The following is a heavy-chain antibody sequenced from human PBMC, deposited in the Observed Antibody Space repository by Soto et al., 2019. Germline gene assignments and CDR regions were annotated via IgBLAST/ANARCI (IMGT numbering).Heavy chain of an antibody. J-gene: IGHJ6*02. CDR1: GGILSSYA. Sequence: QVQLVQSGAEVKKPGSSVKVSCKASGGILSSYAISWVRQAPGQGLEWMGGIIPIFGTANHAQKFQGRVTITADESTSTAYMELSSLRSEDTAVYYCARDGGGYSGYAFSHHYGMDVWGQGTTVTVSS. D-gene: IGHD5-12*01. CDR2: IIPIFGTA. CDR3: ARDGGGYSGYAFSHHYGMDV. V-gene: IGHV1-69*12.